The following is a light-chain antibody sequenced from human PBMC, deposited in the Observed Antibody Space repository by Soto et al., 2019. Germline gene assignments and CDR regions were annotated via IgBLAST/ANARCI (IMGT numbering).Light chain of an antibody. Sequence: TVMTQSPATLSVSAGEGATVSCRASQNVGRDLAWYQQKPGQAPRLLMYDASTRASGMPARFSGSGSGTEFTLTIDSLQSEDFAVYCLQYRYWPRTFGQGTKVEIK. CDR3: LQYRYWPRT. J-gene: IGKJ1*01. CDR2: DAS. V-gene: IGKV3-15*01. CDR1: QNVGRD.